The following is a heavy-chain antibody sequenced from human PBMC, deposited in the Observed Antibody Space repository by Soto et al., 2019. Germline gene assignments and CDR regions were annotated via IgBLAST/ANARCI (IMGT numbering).Heavy chain of an antibody. Sequence: NPSETLSLTCTVSGGSISSSSYYWGWIRQPPGKGLEWIGSIYYSGSTYYNPSLKSRVTISVDTSKNQFSLKLSSVTAADTAVYYCARQIAPTVTTLLFFDYWGQGTLVTVSS. V-gene: IGHV4-39*01. CDR2: IYYSGST. CDR3: ARQIAPTVTTLLFFDY. J-gene: IGHJ4*02. D-gene: IGHD4-17*01. CDR1: GGSISSSSYY.